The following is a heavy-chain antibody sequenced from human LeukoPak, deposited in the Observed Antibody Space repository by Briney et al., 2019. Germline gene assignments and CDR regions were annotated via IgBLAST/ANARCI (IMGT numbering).Heavy chain of an antibody. CDR3: AGEYCSSGSCYPRY. CDR2: IYSDDST. V-gene: IGHV3-53*01. Sequence: GGSLRLSCAASGFTVSPNYMSWVRQAPGKGLEWVSVIYSDDSTYYVDSVKGRFTISRDNSKNTLYLQMNSLSAEDTAVCYCAGEYCSSGSCYPRYWGQGALVTVSS. J-gene: IGHJ4*02. CDR1: GFTVSPNY. D-gene: IGHD2-15*01.